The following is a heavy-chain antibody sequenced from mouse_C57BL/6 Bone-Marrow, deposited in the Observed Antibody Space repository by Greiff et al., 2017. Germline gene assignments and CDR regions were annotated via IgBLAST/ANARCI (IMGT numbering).Heavy chain of an antibody. V-gene: IGHV5-6*01. J-gene: IGHJ2*01. CDR3: ARHPGGFFDY. CDR2: ISSGGSYT. Sequence: EVQGVESGGDLVKPGGSLKLSCAASGFTFSSYGMSWVRQTPDKRLEWVATISSGGSYTYYPDSVKGRFTISRDNAKHTLYLQMSSLKSEDTAMYYGARHPGGFFDYWGQGTTRTVSS. CDR1: GFTFSSYG.